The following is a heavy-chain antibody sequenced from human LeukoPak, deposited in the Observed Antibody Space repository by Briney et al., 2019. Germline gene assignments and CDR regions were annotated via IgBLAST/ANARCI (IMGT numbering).Heavy chain of an antibody. J-gene: IGHJ4*02. CDR1: GGSISSHNW. V-gene: IGHV4-4*02. CDR3: AKPFSGRFGANDY. Sequence: PSETLSLTCAVSGGSISSHNWWTWVRQPPGKGLEWIGEIYHSGSTNYNPSLKSRVTISVDKSKNQFSLKLSSVTAADTAVYYCAKPFSGRFGANDYWGQGTLVTVSS. D-gene: IGHD3-10*01. CDR2: IYHSGST.